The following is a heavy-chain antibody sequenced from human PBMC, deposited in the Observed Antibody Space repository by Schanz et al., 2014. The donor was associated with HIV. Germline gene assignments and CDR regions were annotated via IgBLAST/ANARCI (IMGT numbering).Heavy chain of an antibody. V-gene: IGHV3-23*01. J-gene: IGHJ4*02. Sequence: EVQLLESGGGLVQPGGSLRLSCAASTFTFSTYAMSWVRQAPGKGLEWVSALSGSGDSTYYADSVKGRFTISRDNSKNTLYLEMNSLRPEDTAVYYCARAGVTDRFDHWGQGTLVTVSS. CDR3: ARAGVTDRFDH. CDR2: LSGSGDST. CDR1: TFTFSTYA. D-gene: IGHD2-21*02.